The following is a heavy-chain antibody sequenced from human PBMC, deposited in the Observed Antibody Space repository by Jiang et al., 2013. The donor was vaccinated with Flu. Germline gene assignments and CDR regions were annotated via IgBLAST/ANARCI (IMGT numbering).Heavy chain of an antibody. J-gene: IGHJ3*01. CDR1: GGSISSSSYY. D-gene: IGHD5-24*01. V-gene: IGHV4-39*01. CDR3: ARLSDGYDAFDV. Sequence: LLKPSETLSLTCTVSGGSISSSSYYWGWIRQPPGKGLEWIGNIYYSGSTYYNPSLKSRVTISVDTSKNQFSLKESSVTAADTAVYYCARLSDGYDAFDVWGQGTMVTVSS. CDR2: IYYSGST.